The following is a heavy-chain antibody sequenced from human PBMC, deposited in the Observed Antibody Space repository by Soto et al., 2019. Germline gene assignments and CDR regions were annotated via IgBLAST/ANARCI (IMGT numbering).Heavy chain of an antibody. D-gene: IGHD3-9*01. J-gene: IGHJ5*02. V-gene: IGHV3-23*01. CDR3: AKDPLDDILTGPNWFDP. Sequence: EVQLLESGGGLVQPGGSLRLSCAASGFTFSSYAMSWVRQAPGKGLEWVSAISGSGGSTYYADSVKGRFTISRDNSKNRLYLQMNSLRAEDTAVYYCAKDPLDDILTGPNWFDPWGQGTLVTVSS. CDR2: ISGSGGST. CDR1: GFTFSSYA.